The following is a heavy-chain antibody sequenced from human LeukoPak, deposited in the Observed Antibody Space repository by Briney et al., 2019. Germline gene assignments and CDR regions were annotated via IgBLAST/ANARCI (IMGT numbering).Heavy chain of an antibody. D-gene: IGHD1-14*01. CDR3: ARGVEPLAANTLAY. CDR1: GFTVITND. Sequence: GGSLRLSCAASGFTVITNDMTWVRQAPREGLGWVSAIYSDGNTKYADSVQGRFTISRDNSKNTLYLEMNSLSPDDTAVYYCARGVEPLAANTLAYWGQGTLVTVSS. J-gene: IGHJ4*02. V-gene: IGHV3-53*01. CDR2: IYSDGNT.